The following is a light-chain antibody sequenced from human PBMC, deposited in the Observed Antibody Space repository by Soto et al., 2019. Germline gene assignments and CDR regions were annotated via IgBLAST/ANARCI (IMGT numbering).Light chain of an antibody. CDR3: QQFHSFSPT. CDR2: KAS. Sequence: DIQMTQSPSTLSASVGDRVTITCRASQSISSWLAWYQQKPGKAPKLLIYKASSLESGVPSRFSGSESATEFTLTISSLQPDDFATYFCQQFHSFSPTFGQGTKVEIK. CDR1: QSISSW. J-gene: IGKJ1*01. V-gene: IGKV1-5*03.